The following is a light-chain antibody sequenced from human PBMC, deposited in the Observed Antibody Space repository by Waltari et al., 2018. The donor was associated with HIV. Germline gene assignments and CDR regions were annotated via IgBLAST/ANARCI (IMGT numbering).Light chain of an antibody. CDR1: ESLRHSNGRNY. J-gene: IGKJ2*01. CDR3: LQNIRAPFA. Sequence: DVLATQFPLSLTVSPGESASISCRATESLRHSNGRNYLDWYFQRPGHTPRLLIYLASNRASEFPDRFVGGGSGTDVTLRITRVEAADVGIYFCLQNIRAPFAFGQGT. CDR2: LAS. V-gene: IGKV2-28*01.